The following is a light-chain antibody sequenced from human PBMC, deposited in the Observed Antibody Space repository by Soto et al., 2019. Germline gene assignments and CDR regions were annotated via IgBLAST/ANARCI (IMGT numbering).Light chain of an antibody. CDR2: DNN. CDR1: SSNIGNNY. J-gene: IGLJ3*02. V-gene: IGLV1-51*01. CDR3: GTWDSSLSAGRGV. Sequence: QSVLTQPPSVSAAPGQTVTISCSGSSSNIGNNYVSWYQQLPGTAPKLLIYDNNKRPSGIPGRFSGSKSGTSATLGITGLQTGDEADYDCGTWDSSLSAGRGVFGGGTKLTVL.